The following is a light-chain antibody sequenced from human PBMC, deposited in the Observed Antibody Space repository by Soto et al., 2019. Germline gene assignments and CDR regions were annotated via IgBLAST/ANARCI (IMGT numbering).Light chain of an antibody. V-gene: IGLV2-8*01. J-gene: IGLJ2*01. CDR2: EVS. CDR3: TSYAGSLPVV. CDR1: SSDVGGYNY. Sequence: QSVLTQPPSASGSPGQSVTISCTGTSSDVGGYNYVSWYQHHPGKAPRLMVYEVSKRPSGVPDRFSGSKSGNTASLTVSGLQTEDEADYYCTSYAGSLPVVLGGGTKVTVL.